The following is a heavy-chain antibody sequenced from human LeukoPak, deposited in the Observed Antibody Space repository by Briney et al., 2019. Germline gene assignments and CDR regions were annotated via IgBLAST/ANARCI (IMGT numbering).Heavy chain of an antibody. D-gene: IGHD3-3*01. CDR3: ARAFGVVLYYFDY. V-gene: IGHV4-39*07. Sequence: SETLSLTCTVSGGSISSSIYYWGWIRQPPGKGLEWIGSIYYSGSTYYNPSLKSRVTISVDTSKNQFSLKLSSVTAADTAVYYCARAFGVVLYYFDYWGQGTLVTVSS. J-gene: IGHJ4*02. CDR1: GGSISSSIYY. CDR2: IYYSGST.